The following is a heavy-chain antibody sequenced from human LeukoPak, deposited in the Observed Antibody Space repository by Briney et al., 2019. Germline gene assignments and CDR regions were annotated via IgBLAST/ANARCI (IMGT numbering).Heavy chain of an antibody. Sequence: SETLSLTCTVSGGSTSTFYWAWIRQPPGKGLEWIGFVFFNGTADYNPSLKSRVTMSLDASNNQFSLRPNSVTAADTAVYYCARDFRIMTKYVGVGVRYFHHHAMDVWGRGTTVTVSS. CDR2: VFFNGTA. CDR1: GGSTSTFY. V-gene: IGHV4-59*12. D-gene: IGHD3-3*01. J-gene: IGHJ6*02. CDR3: ARDFRIMTKYVGVGVRYFHHHAMDV.